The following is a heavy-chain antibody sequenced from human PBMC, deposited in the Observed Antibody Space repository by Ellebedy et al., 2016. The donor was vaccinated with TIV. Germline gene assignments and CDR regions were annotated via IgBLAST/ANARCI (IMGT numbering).Heavy chain of an antibody. J-gene: IGHJ4*02. CDR2: IDTNTGNP. CDR1: GYTFTNYA. Sequence: AASVKVSCKATGYTFTNYAMNWVRQPPGQGLEWLGWIDTNTGNPTYAQGFTGRFVFSLDTSVSTAYLQISSLKAEDTAVYYCATLTAADYWGQGTLVTVSS. CDR3: ATLTAADY. V-gene: IGHV7-4-1*02. D-gene: IGHD6-13*01.